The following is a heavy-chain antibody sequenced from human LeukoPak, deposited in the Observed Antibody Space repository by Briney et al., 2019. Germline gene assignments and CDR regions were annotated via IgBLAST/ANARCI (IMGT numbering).Heavy chain of an antibody. CDR1: GYTFTTYG. CDR3: ARDPADHGDLREDAHYYALDV. CDR2: INTYNGNT. D-gene: IGHD4-17*01. V-gene: IGHV1-18*04. Sequence: ASVKVSCKASGYTFTTYGISWVRQAPGQGFEWMGWINTYNGNTNYAHKFRGRVTMTTDTSTRIVYMEVRSLRSDDTAVYYCARDPADHGDLREDAHYYALDVWGQGTTVTVSS. J-gene: IGHJ6*02.